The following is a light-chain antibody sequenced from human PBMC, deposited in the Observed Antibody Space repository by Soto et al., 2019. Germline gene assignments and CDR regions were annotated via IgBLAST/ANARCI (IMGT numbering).Light chain of an antibody. V-gene: IGLV1-51*01. CDR3: GSWDSSLSAYV. CDR2: DDN. J-gene: IGLJ1*01. CDR1: SSNIGGNS. Sequence: SVLKQPPSLSAAPGQKVTISCSGSSSNIGGNSVSWYQQLPGTAPKLLIYDDNKRPSGIPDRFSGSKSGTSATLGITGFQTGDEADYYCGSWDSSLSAYVFGTGTKVTV.